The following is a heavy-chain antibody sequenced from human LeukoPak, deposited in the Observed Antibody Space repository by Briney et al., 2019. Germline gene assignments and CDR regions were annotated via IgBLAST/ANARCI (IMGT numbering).Heavy chain of an antibody. V-gene: IGHV1-3*01. Sequence: ASVKVSCKASGYTFTTHAIRWVRQAPGQSLEWMGWINAGVGSTMYSQKFQGRVAFTRDTSATTAYMELSSLTSEDTAVYYCASHLWGLHRPDYWGQGTLVTVSS. CDR2: INAGVGST. D-gene: IGHD3-16*01. J-gene: IGHJ4*02. CDR3: ASHLWGLHRPDY. CDR1: GYTFTTHA.